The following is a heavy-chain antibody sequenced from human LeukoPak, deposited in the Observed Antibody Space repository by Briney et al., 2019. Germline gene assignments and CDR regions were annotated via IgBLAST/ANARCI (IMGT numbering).Heavy chain of an antibody. CDR2: IYYTGYT. D-gene: IGHD3-22*01. Sequence: SETLSLTCTVSGGSIRSGGYYWRWIRQHPGKGLEWIGFIYYTGYTYYNPSLKSRVSILIDTSTNQFSLKLNSVTAADTAVYYCARAPDSSGYYPNWFDPWGQGTLVTVS. CDR1: GGSIRSGGYY. J-gene: IGHJ5*02. CDR3: ARAPDSSGYYPNWFDP. V-gene: IGHV4-31*03.